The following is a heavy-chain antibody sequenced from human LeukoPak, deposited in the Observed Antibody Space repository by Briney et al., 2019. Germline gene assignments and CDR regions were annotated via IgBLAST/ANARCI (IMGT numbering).Heavy chain of an antibody. CDR1: RGSISRSVYY. CDR2: ISYSGST. Sequence: SDTLSLTCTVSRGSISRSVYYWAWVRQPPGRGPEWGGSISYSGSTYYGPSLKSRVTISVDTYKKHFSLNLSSVSAADAALCYCAGHRNSPDFVYWGEGTLVTVSS. V-gene: IGHV4-39*01. J-gene: IGHJ4*02. CDR3: AGHRNSPDFVY.